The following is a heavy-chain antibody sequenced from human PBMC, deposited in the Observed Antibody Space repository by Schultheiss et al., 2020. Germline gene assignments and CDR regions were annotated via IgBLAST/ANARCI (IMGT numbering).Heavy chain of an antibody. Sequence: GGSLRLSCAASGFTFSGSGMHWVRQAPGKGLQWVALISYDGSDEYYADSVKGRFTISRDNSKNTLYLQMNSLRAEDTAVYYCARDLRSGSVDYWGQGTLVTVSS. CDR1: GFTFSGSG. CDR3: ARDLRSGSVDY. D-gene: IGHD1-26*01. V-gene: IGHV3-30*03. J-gene: IGHJ4*02. CDR2: ISYDGSDE.